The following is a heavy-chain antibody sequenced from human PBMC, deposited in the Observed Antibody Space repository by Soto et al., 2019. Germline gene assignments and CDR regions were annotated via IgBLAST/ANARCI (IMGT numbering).Heavy chain of an antibody. CDR3: ARLVGYCSGGSCYSYYYYYGMDV. V-gene: IGHV4-34*01. J-gene: IGHJ6*02. Sequence: SETLSLTCAVYGGSFSGYYWSWIRQPPGKGLEWIGEINHSGSTNYNPSLKSRVTISVDTSKNQFSLKLSSVTAADTAVYYCARLVGYCSGGSCYSYYYYYGMDVWGQGTTVTVSS. CDR1: GGSFSGYY. CDR2: INHSGST. D-gene: IGHD2-15*01.